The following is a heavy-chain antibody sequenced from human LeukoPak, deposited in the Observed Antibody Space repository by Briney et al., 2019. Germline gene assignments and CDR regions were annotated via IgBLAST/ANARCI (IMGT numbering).Heavy chain of an antibody. Sequence: GGSLRLSCAASGFSFSSYAMSWVRQAPGKGLEWVSSVSESGDGTYYADSVMGRFIISRDNSRKTFHLQMDSLGADDTAIYYCAKGKVNHLGALDFWGQGTLVTVSS. D-gene: IGHD1-26*01. CDR1: GFSFSSYA. J-gene: IGHJ4*02. CDR2: VSESGDGT. CDR3: AKGKVNHLGALDF. V-gene: IGHV3-23*01.